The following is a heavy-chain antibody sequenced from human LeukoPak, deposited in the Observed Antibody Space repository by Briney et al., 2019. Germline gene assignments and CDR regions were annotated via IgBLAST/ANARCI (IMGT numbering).Heavy chain of an antibody. CDR1: GGSISSYY. J-gene: IGHJ4*02. CDR3: ARGPAIAVAGTGWLYYFDY. D-gene: IGHD6-19*01. V-gene: IGHV4-4*07. Sequence: SETLSLTCTVSGGSISSYYWSWIRQPPGKGLEWIGRIYTSGSTNYNPSLKSRVTMSVDASKNQFSLKLSSVTAADTAVYYCARGPAIAVAGTGWLYYFDYWGQGTLVAVSS. CDR2: IYTSGST.